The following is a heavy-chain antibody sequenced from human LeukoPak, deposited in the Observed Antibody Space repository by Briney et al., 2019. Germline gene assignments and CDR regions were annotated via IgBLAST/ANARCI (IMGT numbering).Heavy chain of an antibody. V-gene: IGHV3-30-3*01. Sequence: PGGSLRLSCAASGFTFSSYAMHWVRQAPGKGLEWVAVISCDGSNRYYADSVKGRFTISRDNSKNTLYLQMNSLRAEDTAVYYCARDTQPIMITFGGVLDYWGQGTLVTVSS. CDR3: ARDTQPIMITFGGVLDY. J-gene: IGHJ4*02. CDR1: GFTFSSYA. D-gene: IGHD3-16*01. CDR2: ISCDGSNR.